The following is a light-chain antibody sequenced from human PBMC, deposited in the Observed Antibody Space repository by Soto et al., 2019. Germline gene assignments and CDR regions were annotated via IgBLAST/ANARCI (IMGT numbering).Light chain of an antibody. CDR3: AAWDDSLNGVV. CDR2: NND. Sequence: QSVLTQSPSASGTPGQRVTISCSGSRSNIETNSVDWYQQLPGTAPKLLICNNDQRPSGVPDRFSASKSGTSASLAISGLQSEDEADYYCAAWDDSLNGVVFGGGTKLTVL. J-gene: IGLJ2*01. V-gene: IGLV1-44*01. CDR1: RSNIETNS.